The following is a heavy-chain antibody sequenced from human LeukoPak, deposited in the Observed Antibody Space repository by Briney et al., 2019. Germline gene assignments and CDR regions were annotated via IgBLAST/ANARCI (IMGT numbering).Heavy chain of an antibody. V-gene: IGHV1-69*05. CDR1: GGTFNSYA. D-gene: IGHD5-24*01. CDR2: IIPIFGTT. CDR3: ARIRDGYNDAYDI. J-gene: IGHJ4*02. Sequence: ASVKVSCKASGGTFNSYAISWVRQAPGQGLEWMGGIIPIFGTTNYARKFRGRVTMTRDTSASTVYMELSSLRSGDTAIYYCARIRDGYNDAYDIWGQGTLVTVSS.